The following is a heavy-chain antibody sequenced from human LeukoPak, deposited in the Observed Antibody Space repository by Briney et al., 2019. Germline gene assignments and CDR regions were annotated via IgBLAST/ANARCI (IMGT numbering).Heavy chain of an antibody. CDR1: GFTFSSYA. J-gene: IGHJ3*02. CDR2: ISGSGGST. V-gene: IGHV3-23*01. Sequence: QPGGSLRLSCAASGFTFSSYAMSWVRQAPGKGLEWVSAISGSGGSTYYADSVKGRFTISRDNAKNSLYLQMNSLRAEDTAVYYCARDKTTVTTPDAFDIWGQGTMVTVSS. CDR3: ARDKTTVTTPDAFDI. D-gene: IGHD4-17*01.